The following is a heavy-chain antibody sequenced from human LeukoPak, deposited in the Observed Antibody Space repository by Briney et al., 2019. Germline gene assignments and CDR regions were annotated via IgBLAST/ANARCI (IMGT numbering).Heavy chain of an antibody. D-gene: IGHD6-19*01. Sequence: GGSLRLSCAASGFTFSSYAMPWVRQAPGKGLEWVSVISYDGSNKYYADSVKGRFTISRDNFKNTLYVQMNSLRAEDTAVYYCARVGGSSGWNLGWFDPWGQGTLVTVSS. CDR3: ARVGGSSGWNLGWFDP. CDR2: ISYDGSNK. CDR1: GFTFSSYA. V-gene: IGHV3-30-3*01. J-gene: IGHJ5*02.